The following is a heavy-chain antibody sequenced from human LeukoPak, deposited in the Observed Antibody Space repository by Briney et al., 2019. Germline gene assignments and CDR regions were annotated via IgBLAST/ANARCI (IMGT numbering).Heavy chain of an antibody. Sequence: SQTLSLTCAVSGGSISGGGYSWSWIRQPPGKGLEWIGYIYHSGSTYYNPSLKSRVTISVDRSKNQFSLKLSSVTAADTAVYYCARARDTAMVMVDYWGQGTLVTVSS. V-gene: IGHV4-30-2*01. J-gene: IGHJ4*02. D-gene: IGHD5-18*01. CDR3: ARARDTAMVMVDY. CDR2: IYHSGST. CDR1: GGSISGGGYS.